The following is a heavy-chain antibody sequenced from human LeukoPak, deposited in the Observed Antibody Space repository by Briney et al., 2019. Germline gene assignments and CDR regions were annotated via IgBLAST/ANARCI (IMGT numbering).Heavy chain of an antibody. CDR3: ARDHAVGATPAG. CDR2: INHSGSI. V-gene: IGHV4-34*01. J-gene: IGHJ4*02. Sequence: SETLSLTCAVFGGSFSGYYWSWIRQPPGKGLEWIGEINHSGSINYNSSLKSRVTISVDTSKNQFSLKLSSVTAADTAVYYCARDHAVGATPAGWGQGTLVTVSS. CDR1: GGSFSGYY. D-gene: IGHD1-26*01.